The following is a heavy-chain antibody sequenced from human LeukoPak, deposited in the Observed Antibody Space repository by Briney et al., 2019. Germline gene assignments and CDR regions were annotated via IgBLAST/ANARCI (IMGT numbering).Heavy chain of an antibody. CDR3: ARLYGNFQNYYDY. Sequence: KPSETLSLTCTVSGGSISSISYYWGWIRQPPGKGLEWIGHIYYSGSTFYNPSLKSRVTISVDTSKNQLSLKLRSVTAADTAMFYCARLYGNFQNYYDYWGQGTLVAVSS. V-gene: IGHV4-39*07. CDR2: IYYSGST. J-gene: IGHJ4*02. D-gene: IGHD1-7*01. CDR1: GGSISSISYY.